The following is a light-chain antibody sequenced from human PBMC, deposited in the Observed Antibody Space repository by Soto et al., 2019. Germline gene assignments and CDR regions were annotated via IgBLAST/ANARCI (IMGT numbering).Light chain of an antibody. CDR1: QSVSSSY. V-gene: IGKV3-20*01. CDR2: GAS. J-gene: IGKJ5*01. CDR3: QQYGSSST. Sequence: EIVLTQSPCTLSLSQGERATLSCKASQSVSSSYLAWYQQKPGQAPRLLIYGASSRPTGIPDRFSGSGSGTDFTLTISRLEPEDFAVYYCQQYGSSSTFGQGTRLEIK.